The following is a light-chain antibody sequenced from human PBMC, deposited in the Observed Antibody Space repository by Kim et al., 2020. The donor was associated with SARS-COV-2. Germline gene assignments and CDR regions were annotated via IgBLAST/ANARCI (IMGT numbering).Light chain of an antibody. CDR3: QQYDNWPPYT. Sequence: VSPGERATRSCRASQSINSNLAWYQQHPGQAPRLLIYGASTRATDIPARFSGSGSGTEFTLIISSLQSEDIAVYYCQQYDNWPPYTFGQGTKLEI. J-gene: IGKJ2*01. CDR2: GAS. V-gene: IGKV3-15*01. CDR1: QSINSN.